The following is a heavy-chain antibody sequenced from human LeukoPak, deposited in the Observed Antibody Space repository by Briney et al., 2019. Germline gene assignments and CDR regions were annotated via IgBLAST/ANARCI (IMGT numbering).Heavy chain of an antibody. CDR2: INWNGGRT. J-gene: IGHJ4*02. CDR3: ARNFGGGDSSGPYC. CDR1: GFTFDDYG. D-gene: IGHD3-22*01. Sequence: GGSLRLSCAASGFTFDDYGMSWVRQAPGKGLEWVSGINWNGGRTGYADSMKGRFIISRDNAKNSLYLQVNSLRAEDTALYYCARNFGGGDSSGPYCWGQGTLVTVSS. V-gene: IGHV3-20*04.